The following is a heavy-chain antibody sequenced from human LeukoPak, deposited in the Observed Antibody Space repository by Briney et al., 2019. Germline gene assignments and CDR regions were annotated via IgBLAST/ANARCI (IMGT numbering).Heavy chain of an antibody. CDR3: ARDDWNYKFTIHSYYYGMDV. CDR2: INAGNGNT. D-gene: IGHD1-7*01. CDR1: GYTSTSYA. V-gene: IGHV1-3*01. Sequence: ASVKVSCKASGYTSTSYAMHWVRQAPGQRLEWMGWINAGNGNTRYSQKLQGRVTITRDPSANTVYMALSSLRSGDTAVYYCARDDWNYKFTIHSYYYGMDVWGQGTTVTVSS. J-gene: IGHJ6*02.